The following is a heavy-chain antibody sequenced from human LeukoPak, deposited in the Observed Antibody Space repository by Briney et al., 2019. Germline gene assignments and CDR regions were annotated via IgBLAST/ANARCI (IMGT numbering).Heavy chain of an antibody. J-gene: IGHJ4*02. CDR1: GFTFSTYW. D-gene: IGHD5-12*01. CDR3: ARIKQLRLPATFDY. V-gene: IGHV3-7*01. CDR2: IKHAGSEE. Sequence: GGSLRLSCTASGFTFSTYWVSWVRQAPGKGLEWVANIKHAGSEEYYVDSVKGRFTISRDNAKTSLYLQMNSLRAEDTAVYFCARIKQLRLPATFDYWGQGTLVTVSS.